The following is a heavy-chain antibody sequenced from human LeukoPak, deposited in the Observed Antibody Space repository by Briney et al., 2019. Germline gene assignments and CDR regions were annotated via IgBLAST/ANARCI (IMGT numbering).Heavy chain of an antibody. J-gene: IGHJ4*02. CDR3: AKDDYGDYGGFDY. D-gene: IGHD4-17*01. V-gene: IGHV3-23*01. Sequence: GGSLRLSCAASGFTFSSYAMSWVRQAPGKGLEWVSAISGSGGSTYYADSVKGRFTISRNNSKNTLDLQMNSLRAEDTAVYYCAKDDYGDYGGFDYWGQGTLVTVSS. CDR2: ISGSGGST. CDR1: GFTFSSYA.